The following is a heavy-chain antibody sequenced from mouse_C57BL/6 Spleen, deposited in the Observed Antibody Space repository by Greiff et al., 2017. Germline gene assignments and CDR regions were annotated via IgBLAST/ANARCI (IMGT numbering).Heavy chain of an antibody. CDR2: IYPGSGST. J-gene: IGHJ4*01. Sequence: QVQLKQPGAELVKPGASVKMSCKASGYTFTSYWITWVKQRPGKGLEWIGDIYPGSGSTNYNEKFKSKATLTVDTSSSTAYMQLSSLTSEDSAVYYCAREETAGLRGAMDYWGQGTSVTVSS. D-gene: IGHD3-2*01. CDR3: AREETAGLRGAMDY. CDR1: GYTFTSYW. V-gene: IGHV1-55*01.